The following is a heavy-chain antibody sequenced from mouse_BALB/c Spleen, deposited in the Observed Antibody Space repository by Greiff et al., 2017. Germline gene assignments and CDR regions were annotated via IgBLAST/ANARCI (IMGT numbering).Heavy chain of an antibody. CDR1: GYTFTSYW. V-gene: IGHV1-69*02. Sequence: VQLQQPGAELVRPGASVKLSCKASGYTFTSYWINSVKQRPGQGLEWIGNIYPSDSYTNYNQKFKDKATLTVDKSSSTAYMQLSSPTSEDSAVYYCTRWGPYDGYDYWGQGTTLTVSS. CDR3: TRWGPYDGYDY. CDR2: IYPSDSYT. J-gene: IGHJ2*01. D-gene: IGHD2-3*01.